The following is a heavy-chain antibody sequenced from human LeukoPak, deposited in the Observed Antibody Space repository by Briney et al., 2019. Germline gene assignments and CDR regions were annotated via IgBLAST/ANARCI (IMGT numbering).Heavy chain of an antibody. CDR1: GFTFSSYA. CDR3: AREGVYSNGPFDY. D-gene: IGHD5-18*01. V-gene: IGHV3-30-3*01. J-gene: IGHJ4*02. Sequence: GGSLRLSCAASGFTFSSYAMHWVRQAPGKGLEWVSVISHDGNNKYNADSVKGRFTISRDNSKNTLYLQTNSLRAEDTAVYYCAREGVYSNGPFDYWGQGTRVTVSS. CDR2: ISHDGNNK.